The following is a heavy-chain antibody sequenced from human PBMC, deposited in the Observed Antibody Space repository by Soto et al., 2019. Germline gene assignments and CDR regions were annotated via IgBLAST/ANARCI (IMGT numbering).Heavy chain of an antibody. D-gene: IGHD3-10*01. V-gene: IGHV5-51*01. CDR1: GYTFSKYW. Sequence: GESLKISCKGSGYTFSKYWSGWVRHTPGKGLEWMGMIYPGDSDDRYSPSFEGQVTLSVDKSINTAYLQWNSLKASDTAMYYCARQGGEYNTMSDYWGQGTLVTVSS. CDR2: IYPGDSDD. J-gene: IGHJ4*02. CDR3: ARQGGEYNTMSDY.